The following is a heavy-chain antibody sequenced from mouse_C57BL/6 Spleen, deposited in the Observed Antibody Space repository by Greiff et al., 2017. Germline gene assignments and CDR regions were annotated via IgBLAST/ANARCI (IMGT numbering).Heavy chain of an antibody. CDR3: ARRDGYSFAY. V-gene: IGHV1-82*01. J-gene: IGHJ3*01. Sequence: SGPELVKPGASVKISCKASGYAFSSSWMNWVKQRPGKGLEWIGRIYPGDGDTNYNGKFKGKATLTADKSSSTAYMQLSSLTSEDSAVYFCARRDGYSFAYWGQGTLVTVSA. CDR1: GYAFSSSW. CDR2: IYPGDGDT. D-gene: IGHD2-3*01.